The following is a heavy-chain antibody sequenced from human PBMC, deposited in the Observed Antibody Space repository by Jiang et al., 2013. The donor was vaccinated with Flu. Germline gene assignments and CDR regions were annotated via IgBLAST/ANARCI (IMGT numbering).Heavy chain of an antibody. CDR3: ARVVGATVQRFLYQYGMVV. V-gene: IGHV3-74*01. CDR1: GFTLSSYW. J-gene: IGHJ6*04. CDR2: INTDGSNT. Sequence: VQLVESGGGLVQPGGSLRLSCAASGFTLSSYWMHWVRQPPGKGLVWVSRINTDGSNTNYADSVKGRFTISRDNAKNTLILQMNSLRVEDTGVYYCARVVGATVQRFLYQYGMVVWGKGTTVTVSS. D-gene: IGHD1-26*01.